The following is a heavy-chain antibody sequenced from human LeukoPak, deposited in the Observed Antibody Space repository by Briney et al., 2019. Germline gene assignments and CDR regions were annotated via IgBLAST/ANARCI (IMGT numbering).Heavy chain of an antibody. D-gene: IGHD5-24*01. CDR1: GGSFSGYY. V-gene: IGHV4-34*01. CDR2: INHSGST. J-gene: IGHJ4*02. CDR3: AGALGDGYNAVPIDY. Sequence: SETLSLTCAAYGGSFSGYYWSWIRQPPGKGLEWIGEINHSGSTNYNPSLKSRVTISVDTSKNQFSLKLSSVTAADTAVYYCAGALGDGYNAVPIDYWGQGTLVTVSS.